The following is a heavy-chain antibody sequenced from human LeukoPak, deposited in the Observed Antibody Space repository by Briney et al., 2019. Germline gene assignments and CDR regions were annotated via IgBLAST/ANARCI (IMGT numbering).Heavy chain of an antibody. Sequence: SETLSLTCAVSGGPFNENYWSWIRQPPGKGLEWIGEINHGGLTKYNPSLKSRATFSVDASSSQFSLKPSSVTAADTAVYYCARDRRAYYYDSSGYYSRPSSFDYWGQGTLVTVSS. V-gene: IGHV4-34*01. D-gene: IGHD3-22*01. CDR1: GGPFNENY. CDR3: ARDRRAYYYDSSGYYSRPSSFDY. J-gene: IGHJ4*02. CDR2: INHGGLT.